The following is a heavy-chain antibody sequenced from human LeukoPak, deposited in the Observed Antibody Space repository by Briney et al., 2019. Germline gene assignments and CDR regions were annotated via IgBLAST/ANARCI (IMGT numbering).Heavy chain of an antibody. Sequence: GGSLRLSCAASGFTFSSYWMHWVRQAPGKGLVWVSRINTDGSSTSYADSVKGRFTISRDNAKNTLYLQMNSLRAEDTAVYYCARDFLIYYYDSWDYFDYWGQGTLVTVSS. D-gene: IGHD3-22*01. J-gene: IGHJ4*02. CDR3: ARDFLIYYYDSWDYFDY. V-gene: IGHV3-74*01. CDR1: GFTFSSYW. CDR2: INTDGSST.